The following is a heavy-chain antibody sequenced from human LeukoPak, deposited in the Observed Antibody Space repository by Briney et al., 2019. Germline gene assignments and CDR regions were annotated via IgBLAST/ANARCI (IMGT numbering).Heavy chain of an antibody. J-gene: IGHJ5*02. CDR3: ARERPYNWFDP. Sequence: SETLSLTCTVSGGSISSHYWIWIRQPPGKGLEWIGYIYYSGSTNYNPSLKSRVTISVDTSKNQFSLKLSSVTAAVTAVYYCARERPYNWFDPWGQGTLVTVSS. CDR1: GGSISSHY. V-gene: IGHV4-59*11. CDR2: IYYSGST.